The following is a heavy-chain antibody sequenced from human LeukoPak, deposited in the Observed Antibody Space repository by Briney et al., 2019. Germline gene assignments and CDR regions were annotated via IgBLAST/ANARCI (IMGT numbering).Heavy chain of an antibody. CDR3: ALCVGAGTPDAFDI. Sequence: GSLRLSCAASGITFSNYYNSFLRQAPGKGLEWVSYISSSSSYTNYADSVKGRFTISRHKAKNSLYMEMNSLKAEGPAVYYCALCVGAGTPDAFDIWGRGTMVTVSS. V-gene: IGHV3-11*06. J-gene: IGHJ3*02. CDR2: ISSSSSYT. CDR1: GITFSNYY. D-gene: IGHD1-26*01.